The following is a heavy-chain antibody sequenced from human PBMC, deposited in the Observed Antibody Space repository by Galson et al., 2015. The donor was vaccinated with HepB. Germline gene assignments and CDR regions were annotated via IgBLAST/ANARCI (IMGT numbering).Heavy chain of an antibody. CDR2: ISSSSSYI. V-gene: IGHV3-21*01. J-gene: IGHJ6*03. CDR3: ARARFLEWITEEIYYYYYMDV. D-gene: IGHD3-3*01. Sequence: SLRLSCAASGFTFSSYSMTWVRQAPGKGLEWVSSISSSSSYIYYADSVKGRFTISRDNAKNSLYLQMNSLRAEDTAVYFCARARFLEWITEEIYYYYYMDVWGKGTTVTVSS. CDR1: GFTFSSYS.